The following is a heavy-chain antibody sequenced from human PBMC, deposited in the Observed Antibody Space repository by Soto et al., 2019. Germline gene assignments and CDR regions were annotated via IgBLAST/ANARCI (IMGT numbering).Heavy chain of an antibody. CDR1: GFIISDYG. J-gene: IGHJ5*02. V-gene: IGHV3-23*01. Sequence: EVQLLESGGGWVQPGGSLRLSCAVSGFIISDYGVTWVRQAPGKGLEWVSGFSGGGGGTFYADSVKGRFTISRDDPKNTAYLQMNSLGAEDTAVYYCVRWNGFGDRWGQGTLVTVSS. CDR2: FSGGGGGT. CDR3: VRWNGFGDR. D-gene: IGHD1-1*01.